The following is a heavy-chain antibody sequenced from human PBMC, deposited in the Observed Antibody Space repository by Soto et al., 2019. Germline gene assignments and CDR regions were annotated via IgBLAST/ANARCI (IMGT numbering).Heavy chain of an antibody. CDR2: ISGSGGST. J-gene: IGHJ4*02. CDR3: AKSELLWFGELSTLDY. V-gene: IGHV3-23*01. D-gene: IGHD3-10*01. CDR1: GFTFSSYA. Sequence: GGSLRLSCAASGFTFSSYAMSWVRQAPGKGLEWVSAISGSGGSTYYADSVKGRFTISRDNSKNTLYLQMNSLRAEDTAVYYCAKSELLWFGELSTLDYWGQGTLVTVSS.